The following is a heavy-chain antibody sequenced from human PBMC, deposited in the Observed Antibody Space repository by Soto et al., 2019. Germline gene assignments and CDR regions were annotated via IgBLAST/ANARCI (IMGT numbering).Heavy chain of an antibody. D-gene: IGHD5-12*01. J-gene: IGHJ4*02. Sequence: ASVKVSCKASGYTFTSYDINWVRQATGQGLEWMGWMNPNSGNTGYAQKFQDRVTMTRNTSISTAYMELSSLRSEDTAVYYCARGLEYSGYKDDYWGQGTLVTVSS. CDR3: ARGLEYSGYKDDY. CDR2: MNPNSGNT. V-gene: IGHV1-8*01. CDR1: GYTFTSYD.